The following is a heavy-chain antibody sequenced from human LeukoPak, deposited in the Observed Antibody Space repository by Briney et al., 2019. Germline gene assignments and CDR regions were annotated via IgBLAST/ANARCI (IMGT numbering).Heavy chain of an antibody. V-gene: IGHV4-59*01. CDR2: IYYSGST. D-gene: IGHD4-11*01. Sequence: SETLSLTCTVSGGSISSYYWSWIRQPPGKGLEWIGYIYYSGSTNYKPSLKSRVTISVDTSKNQFSLKLSSVTAADTAVYYCARGHYKEYFDYWSQGTLVTVSS. CDR3: ARGHYKEYFDY. J-gene: IGHJ4*02. CDR1: GGSISSYY.